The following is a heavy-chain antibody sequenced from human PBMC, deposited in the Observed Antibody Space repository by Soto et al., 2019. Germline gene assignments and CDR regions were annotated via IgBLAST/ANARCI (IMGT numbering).Heavy chain of an antibody. V-gene: IGHV3-11*01. D-gene: IGHD3-3*01. CDR1: GFTFSDYY. CDR2: ISSSGSTI. Sequence: GGSLRLSCAASGFTFSDYYMSWIRQAPGKGLEWVSYISSSGSTIYYADSVKGRFTISRDNAKNSLYLQMNSLRAEDTAVYYCARTRSYYDFWSGYYPGNYFDYWGQGTLVTVSS. J-gene: IGHJ4*02. CDR3: ARTRSYYDFWSGYYPGNYFDY.